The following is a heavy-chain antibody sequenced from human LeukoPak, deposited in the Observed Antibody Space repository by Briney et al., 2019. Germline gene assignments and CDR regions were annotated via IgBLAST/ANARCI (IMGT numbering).Heavy chain of an antibody. CDR1: GYSFTSYW. D-gene: IGHD3-22*01. CDR3: ARHADYVVVVTPPDY. V-gene: IGHV5-51*01. CDR2: IYPGDSDT. J-gene: IGHJ4*02. Sequence: GESLKISCKGSGYSFTSYWIGWVRQMPGKGLEWMAIIYPGDSDTRYSPSFQGQVTISADKSISTAYLQWSSLKASDTAMYYCARHADYVVVVTPPDYWGQGTLVTVSS.